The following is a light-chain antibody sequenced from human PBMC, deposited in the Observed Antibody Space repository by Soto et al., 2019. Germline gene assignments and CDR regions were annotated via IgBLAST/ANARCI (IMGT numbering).Light chain of an antibody. J-gene: IGKJ1*01. V-gene: IGKV3-20*01. CDR1: QSVSNNY. CDR3: KDSGCLPRR. CDR2: GAS. Sequence: LSHSPVTVSLTQGERATLSCRASQSVSNNYLAWYQQRPGQAPRLLIYGASIWATDVPGRFGGHGSGTDFILSINFFQPEDCVRDCSKDSGCLPRRFGQVTKV.